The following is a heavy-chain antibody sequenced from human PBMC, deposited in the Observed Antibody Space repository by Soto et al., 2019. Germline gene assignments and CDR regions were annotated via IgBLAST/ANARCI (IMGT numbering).Heavy chain of an antibody. CDR2: IWYDGSNK. V-gene: IGHV3-33*01. D-gene: IGHD3-10*02. Sequence: GGSLRLSCAASGFTFSSYGMHWVRQAPGKGLEWVAVIWYDGSNKYYADSVKGRFTISRDNSKNTLYLQMNSLRAEDTAVYYCARDPLFGELLYPYYYYMDVWGKGTTVTVSS. J-gene: IGHJ6*03. CDR1: GFTFSSYG. CDR3: ARDPLFGELLYPYYYYMDV.